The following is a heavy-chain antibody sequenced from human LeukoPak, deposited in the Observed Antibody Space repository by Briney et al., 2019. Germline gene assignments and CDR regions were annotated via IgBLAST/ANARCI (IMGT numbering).Heavy chain of an antibody. CDR2: IYYSGST. V-gene: IGHV4-30-4*01. Sequence: SETLSLTCIVSGGSISTSAYYWSWIRQPPGKGLEWIGYIYYSGSTYYNPSLKSRVSISVDTSKNQFSLKLSSVTAADTAVYYCARDRVYYWYFDLWGRGTLVTVSS. J-gene: IGHJ2*01. D-gene: IGHD6-13*01. CDR1: GGSISTSAYY. CDR3: ARDRVYYWYFDL.